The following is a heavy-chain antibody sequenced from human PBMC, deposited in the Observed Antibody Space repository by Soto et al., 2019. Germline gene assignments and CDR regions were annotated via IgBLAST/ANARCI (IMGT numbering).Heavy chain of an antibody. CDR1: GFTFSSYE. CDR3: ARDYSAPGYDFWSGYYAFDI. V-gene: IGHV3-48*03. Sequence: GGSLRLSCAASGFTFSSYEMNWVRQAPGKGLEWVSYISSSGSTIYYADSVKGRFTISRDNAKNSLYLQMNSLRAEDTAVYYCARDYSAPGYDFWSGYYAFDIWGQGTMVTVSS. CDR2: ISSSGSTI. D-gene: IGHD3-3*01. J-gene: IGHJ3*02.